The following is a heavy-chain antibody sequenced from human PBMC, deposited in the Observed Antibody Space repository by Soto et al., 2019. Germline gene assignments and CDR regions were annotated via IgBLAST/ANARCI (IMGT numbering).Heavy chain of an antibody. CDR2: IYYSGST. J-gene: IGHJ5*02. CDR1: GGSISSGDYY. Sequence: PSETLSLTCTVSGGSISSGDYYWSWIRQPPGKGLEWIGYIYYSGSTYYNPSLKSRVTISVDTSKNQFSLKLSSVTAADTAVYYCARDTPSHLTARQGFDPWGQGTLVTVSS. V-gene: IGHV4-30-4*01. CDR3: ARDTPSHLTARQGFDP. D-gene: IGHD6-6*01.